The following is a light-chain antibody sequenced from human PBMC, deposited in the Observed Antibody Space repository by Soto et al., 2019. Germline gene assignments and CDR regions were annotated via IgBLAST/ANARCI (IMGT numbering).Light chain of an antibody. CDR3: QQRSNWPRIT. V-gene: IGKV3-11*01. Sequence: EIVLTQSPATLSLSPGERATLSCWASQSVSSSLAWYQQKPGQAPRLLIYDASNRATGIPARFSGSGSGTDFTLTISSLEPEDFALYYCQQRSNWPRITFGQGTRLEIK. J-gene: IGKJ5*01. CDR1: QSVSSS. CDR2: DAS.